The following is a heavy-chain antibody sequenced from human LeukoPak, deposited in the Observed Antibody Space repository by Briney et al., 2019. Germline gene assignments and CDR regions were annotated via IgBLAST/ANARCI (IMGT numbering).Heavy chain of an antibody. CDR3: AKPAGSNSASAAFDI. CDR1: GFTFSSYD. Sequence: PGGSLRLSCAASGFTFSSYDMHWVRQAPGKGLEWVAFLRYDGSNKYYADSVKGRFTISRENSKNTLYLQMNSLRAEDTAGYYCAKPAGSNSASAAFDIWGQGTMVTVSS. J-gene: IGHJ3*02. V-gene: IGHV3-30*02. CDR2: LRYDGSNK. D-gene: IGHD4-23*01.